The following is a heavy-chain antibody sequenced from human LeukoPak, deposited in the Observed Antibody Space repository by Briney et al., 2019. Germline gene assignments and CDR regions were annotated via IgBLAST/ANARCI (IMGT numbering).Heavy chain of an antibody. Sequence: ASVRVSCKASGYNFLSYGISWVRQAPGKGLEWMGWISTYSEKPKYSLKLQGRVTVTTDTSTATVSMELRSLTSDDTALYYCARTSVAAHDKIGFVDYWGQGTLVTVSS. CDR2: ISTYSEKP. CDR1: GYNFLSYG. CDR3: ARTSVAAHDKIGFVDY. J-gene: IGHJ4*02. V-gene: IGHV1-18*01. D-gene: IGHD3-22*01.